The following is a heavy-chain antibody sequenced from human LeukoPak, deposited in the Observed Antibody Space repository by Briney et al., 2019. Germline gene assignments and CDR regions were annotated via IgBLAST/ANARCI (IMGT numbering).Heavy chain of an antibody. D-gene: IGHD4-23*01. CDR2: IYYSGST. Sequence: SETLSLTCTVSGGSISSYYWSWIRQPPGKGLEWIGYIYYSGSTNYNPSLKSRVTISVDTSKNQFSLKLSSVTAADTAVYYCAIGSGGNYYFDYWGQGTLVTVSS. CDR3: AIGSGGNYYFDY. J-gene: IGHJ4*02. V-gene: IGHV4-59*01. CDR1: GGSISSYY.